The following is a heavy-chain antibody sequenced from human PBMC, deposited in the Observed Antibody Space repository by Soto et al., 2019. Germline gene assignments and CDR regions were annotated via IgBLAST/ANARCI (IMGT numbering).Heavy chain of an antibody. J-gene: IGHJ4*02. D-gene: IGHD6-19*01. CDR1: GFTFSDYY. CDR3: ARERGSGWTFDY. V-gene: IGHV3-11*06. CDR2: ISGSSSYT. Sequence: GGSLRLSCAASGFTFSDYYMNWIRQAPGRGLEWVSYISGSSSYTNYADSVKGRFTISRDDAKNSLYLQMHSLRAEDTAVYYCARERGSGWTFDYLGQGTLVTVSS.